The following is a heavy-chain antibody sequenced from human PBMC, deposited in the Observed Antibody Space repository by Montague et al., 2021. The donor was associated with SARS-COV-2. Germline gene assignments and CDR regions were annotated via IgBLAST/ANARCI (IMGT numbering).Heavy chain of an antibody. CDR2: IYSNDEK. V-gene: IGHV2-5*01. CDR1: GFSLSTPNVG. D-gene: IGHD3-9*01. CDR3: AHLIRYYDIFTGIPFDY. J-gene: IGHJ4*02. Sequence: PALVKPTQTLTLTCTFSGFSLSTPNVGVGWIRQPPGKALEWVAVIYSNDEKRYSPSLRNRLTITKDTAKNQVVLSLTYVDPVDTATCYCAHLIRYYDIFTGIPFDYWGQGSQVTVSS.